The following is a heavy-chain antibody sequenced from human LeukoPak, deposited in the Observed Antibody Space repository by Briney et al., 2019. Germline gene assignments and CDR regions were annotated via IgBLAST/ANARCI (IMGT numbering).Heavy chain of an antibody. J-gene: IGHJ3*01. CDR3: ARDAVGARAFDV. CDR1: GYTFTDYG. D-gene: IGHD1-26*01. V-gene: IGHV1-18*01. Sequence: ASAKASCKASGYTFTDYGIHWVRQAPGQGLEWMSWGSTFNGHRLYGQRFQGRVTMTTDPSTTTVYMELTSLTSDDTALYYCARDAVGARAFDVWGQGTMVTVSS. CDR2: GSTFNGHR.